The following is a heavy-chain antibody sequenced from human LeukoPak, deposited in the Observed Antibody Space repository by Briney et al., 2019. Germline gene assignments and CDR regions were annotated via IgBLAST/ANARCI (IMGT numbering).Heavy chain of an antibody. Sequence: GGSLRLSCAASGFTFSSIWMNWVRQVPGKGLERVGNINPDGSEKYYVDSVEGRFTISRDNSKNSMYLQMNSLRGKDTAVYYCARPGIAGGAFDIWGQGTVVIVSS. J-gene: IGHJ3*02. CDR1: GFTFSSIW. D-gene: IGHD1-26*01. V-gene: IGHV3-7*01. CDR2: INPDGSEK. CDR3: ARPGIAGGAFDI.